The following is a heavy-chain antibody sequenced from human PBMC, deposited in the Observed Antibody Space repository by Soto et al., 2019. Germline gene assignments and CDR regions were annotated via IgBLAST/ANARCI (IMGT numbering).Heavy chain of an antibody. Sequence: SVKVSGKASVGTFSSYAISWVRQAAGQGLEWMGGIIHIFGTANYAQKFQGRVTITANESTSTAYMELSSLRSEDTAVYYCARGSSSSPRRDYYYYYGMDVWGQGTTVTAP. V-gene: IGHV1-69*13. J-gene: IGHJ6*02. CDR3: ARGSSSSPRRDYYYYYGMDV. CDR2: IIHIFGTA. CDR1: VGTFSSYA. D-gene: IGHD6-6*01.